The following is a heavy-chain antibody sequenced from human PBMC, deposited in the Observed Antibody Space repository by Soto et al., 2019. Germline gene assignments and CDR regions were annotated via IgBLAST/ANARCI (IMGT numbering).Heavy chain of an antibody. CDR1: GVSFGDYA. D-gene: IGHD6-13*01. CDR3: AKRSPYSSGWYSPIFDY. CDR2: ISESGGST. J-gene: IGHJ4*02. Sequence: GGSLRLACAASGVSFGDYAMSWVRQAPGKWLEWVSVISESGGSTHYADSVRGRFTVSRDNSKNSLSLRMNSLRDEDTAVYFCAKRSPYSSGWYSPIFDYWGQGALVTVSS. V-gene: IGHV3-23*01.